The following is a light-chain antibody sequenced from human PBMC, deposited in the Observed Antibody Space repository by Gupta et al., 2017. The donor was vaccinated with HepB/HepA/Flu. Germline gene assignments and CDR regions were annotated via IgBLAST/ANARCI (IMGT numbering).Light chain of an antibody. CDR2: RNY. Sequence: QSVLTQPPSASGTPGQRVTISCSGSSSNVGRSFVYWYQQFPGAAPKLLIYRNYQRPSGVPDRFSGSKSGSSDSLAISGLRSEDEAKYYCAAWDNSLRHGAFGGGTKLTVI. V-gene: IGLV1-47*01. J-gene: IGLJ2*01. CDR3: AAWDNSLRHGA. CDR1: SSNVGRSF.